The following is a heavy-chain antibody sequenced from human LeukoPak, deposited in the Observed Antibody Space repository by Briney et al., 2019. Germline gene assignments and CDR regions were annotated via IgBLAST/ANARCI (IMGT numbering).Heavy chain of an antibody. V-gene: IGHV4-4*02. CDR2: IYHSGST. Sequence: NSSETLSLTCAVSGGSISSSNWWSWVRQPPGKGLAWIGEIYHSGSTNYNPSLKSRVTISVDTSKNQFSLKLSSVTAADTAVYYCASSGCSSTSCEHILVYSYAFDIWGQGTMVTVSS. D-gene: IGHD2-2*01. J-gene: IGHJ3*02. CDR3: ASSGCSSTSCEHILVYSYAFDI. CDR1: GGSISSSNW.